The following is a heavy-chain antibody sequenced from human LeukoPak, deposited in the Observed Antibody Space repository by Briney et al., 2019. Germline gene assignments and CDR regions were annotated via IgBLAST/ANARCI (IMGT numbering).Heavy chain of an antibody. CDR1: GGTFSNYA. CDR3: ARERGGHDYGGYPWGYYYYMDV. J-gene: IGHJ6*03. D-gene: IGHD4-23*01. CDR2: IIPIFGTA. V-gene: IGHV1-69*05. Sequence: GASVKVSCKASGGTFSNYAISWVRQAPGQGLEWMGGIIPIFGTANYAQKFQGRVTITTDESTSTAYMELSSLRSEDTAVYYCARERGGHDYGGYPWGYYYYMDVWGKGTTVTVSS.